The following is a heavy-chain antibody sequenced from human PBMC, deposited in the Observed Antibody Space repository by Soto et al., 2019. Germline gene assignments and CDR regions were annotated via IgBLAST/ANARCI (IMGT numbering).Heavy chain of an antibody. Sequence: GASVKVSCKASGGTFSSYAISWVRQAPGQGLEWMGGIIPIFGTANYAQKFQGRVTITADESTSTAYMELSSLRSEDTAVYYCARVLYYYDSSGYSDLDYWGQGTLVTVSS. J-gene: IGHJ4*02. V-gene: IGHV1-69*13. CDR1: GGTFSSYA. CDR2: IIPIFGTA. CDR3: ARVLYYYDSSGYSDLDY. D-gene: IGHD3-22*01.